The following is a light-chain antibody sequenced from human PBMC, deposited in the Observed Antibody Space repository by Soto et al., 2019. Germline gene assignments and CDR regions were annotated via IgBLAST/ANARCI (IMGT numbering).Light chain of an antibody. V-gene: IGKV1-39*01. Sequence: DIQMTQSPSSLSASVEDRVTITCRASQSISTYLNWYQQKPGKAPKLLIYAAYNLQSGVPSRFSGSGSGTDFTLTISSPQPEDFATYYCQQSYSTPYTFGQGTKLEIK. CDR3: QQSYSTPYT. CDR2: AAY. CDR1: QSISTY. J-gene: IGKJ2*01.